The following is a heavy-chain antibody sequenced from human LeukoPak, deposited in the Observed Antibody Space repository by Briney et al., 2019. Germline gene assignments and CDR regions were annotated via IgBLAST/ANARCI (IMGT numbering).Heavy chain of an antibody. CDR2: IIPILGIA. CDR1: GGTFSSYT. V-gene: IGHV1-69*02. CDR3: ASTYYYDSSGYPIDY. J-gene: IGHJ4*02. D-gene: IGHD3-22*01. Sequence: SVEVSCKASGGTFSSYTISWVRQAPGQGLEWMGRIIPILGIANYAQKFQGRVTITADKSTSTAYMELSSLRSEDTAVYYCASTYYYDSSGYPIDYWGQGTLVTVSS.